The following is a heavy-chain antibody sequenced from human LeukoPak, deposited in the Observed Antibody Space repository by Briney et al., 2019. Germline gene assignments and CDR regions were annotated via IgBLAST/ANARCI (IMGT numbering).Heavy chain of an antibody. CDR1: AGSISSSTYY. CDR2: IYYSGST. D-gene: IGHD3-9*01. J-gene: IGHJ4*02. Sequence: SETLSLTCTVSAGSISSSTYYWGWIRQPPGKGLEWIGYIYYSGSTNYNPSLKSRVTISVDTSKNQFSLKLSSVTAADTAVYYCARVTSNFDWLLRAQYYFDYWGQGTLVTVSS. V-gene: IGHV4-61*05. CDR3: ARVTSNFDWLLRAQYYFDY.